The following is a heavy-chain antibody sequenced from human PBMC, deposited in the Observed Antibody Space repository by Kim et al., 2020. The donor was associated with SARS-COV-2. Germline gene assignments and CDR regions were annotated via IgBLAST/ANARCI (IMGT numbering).Heavy chain of an antibody. V-gene: IGHV3-48*02. CDR3: ARGYDILTGDMPFYYYGMDV. D-gene: IGHD3-9*01. J-gene: IGHJ6*02. Sequence: GRFTISRDHAKNSLYLQMNSLRDADTAVYYCARGYDILTGDMPFYYYGMDVWGQGTTVTVSS.